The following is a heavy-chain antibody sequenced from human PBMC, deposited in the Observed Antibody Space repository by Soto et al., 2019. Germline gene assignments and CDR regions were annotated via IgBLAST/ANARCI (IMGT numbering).Heavy chain of an antibody. Sequence: EVQLVESGGGLVQPGRSLRLSCTASGFTFGDYAMSWFRQAPGKGLEWVGFIRSKAYGGTTEYAASVKGRFTISRDNTKSIAYLQINSLKTEDTAVYYCTREFGAVIVMPYLMCVWGKGTTVTVSS. CDR1: GFTFGDYA. D-gene: IGHD3-16*02. V-gene: IGHV3-49*03. CDR2: IRSKAYGGTT. CDR3: TREFGAVIVMPYLMCV. J-gene: IGHJ6*04.